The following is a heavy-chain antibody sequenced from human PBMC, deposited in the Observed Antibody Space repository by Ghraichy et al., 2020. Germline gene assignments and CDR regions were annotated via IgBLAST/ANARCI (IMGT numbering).Heavy chain of an antibody. D-gene: IGHD2-8*01. J-gene: IGHJ4*02. V-gene: IGHV4-39*01. CDR1: GASINSYSHY. Sequence: SETPSLTCTVSGASINSYSHYWAWLRQPPGGGLEWLGSAHYRGTTYYDPSLDSRVSISLDTSKGQISLSLKSVTAADTALYFCARAAVSAVRFDNWGRGTRVAVSS. CDR2: AHYRGTT. CDR3: ARAAVSAVRFDN.